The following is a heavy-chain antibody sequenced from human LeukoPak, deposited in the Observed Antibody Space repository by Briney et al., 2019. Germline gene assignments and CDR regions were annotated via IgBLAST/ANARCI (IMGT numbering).Heavy chain of an antibody. J-gene: IGHJ4*02. CDR3: ARERITGRYFDY. CDR1: GYTFTSYD. Sequence: ASVKVPCKASGYTFTSYDINWVRQATGQGLEWMGWMNPNSGNTGYAQKFQGRVTMTRNTSISTAYMELSSLRSEDTAVYYCARERITGRYFDYWGQGTLVTVSS. V-gene: IGHV1-8*01. D-gene: IGHD2-15*01. CDR2: MNPNSGNT.